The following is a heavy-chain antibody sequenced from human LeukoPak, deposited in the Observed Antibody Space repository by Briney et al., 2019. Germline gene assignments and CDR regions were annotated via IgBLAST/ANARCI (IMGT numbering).Heavy chain of an antibody. J-gene: IGHJ4*02. Sequence: GGSLRLSCAASGFPFNNYWIHWVRQVPGKGLVWVSRINVDGSDTAYADAVKGRFTISRDNAKNAVFLQKNSLRAEDTAIYYCARTGSGASTTNYWGQGTLVTVS. D-gene: IGHD2-15*01. CDR3: ARTGSGASTTNY. CDR2: INVDGSDT. CDR1: GFPFNNYW. V-gene: IGHV3-74*01.